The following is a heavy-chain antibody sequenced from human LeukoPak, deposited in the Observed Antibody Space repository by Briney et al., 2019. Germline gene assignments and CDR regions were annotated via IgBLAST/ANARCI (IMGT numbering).Heavy chain of an antibody. CDR1: GGTFSSYA. Sequence: ASVKVSCKASGGTFSSYAISWVRQAPGQGLEWMGGFDPDDDETIYAQKFQGRVTMTEDTSTDTAYMELSSLRSEDTAVYYCATDLASSTSIKSGYWGQGTLVTVSS. J-gene: IGHJ4*02. V-gene: IGHV1-24*01. CDR2: FDPDDDET. CDR3: ATDLASSTSIKSGY. D-gene: IGHD2-2*01.